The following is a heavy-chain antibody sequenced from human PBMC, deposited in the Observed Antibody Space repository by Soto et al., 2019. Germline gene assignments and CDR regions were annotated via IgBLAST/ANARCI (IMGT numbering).Heavy chain of an antibody. Sequence: QVQLVQSGAEVKKPGSSVKVSCKASGGTFSSYTISWVRQAPGQGLEWMGRIIPILGIANYAQKFQGRVTITADKSPSTAYMELSSLRSEDTAVYYCARGLHRARLRDAFDIWGQGTMVTVSS. D-gene: IGHD5-12*01. CDR1: GGTFSSYT. CDR3: ARGLHRARLRDAFDI. J-gene: IGHJ3*02. CDR2: IIPILGIA. V-gene: IGHV1-69*02.